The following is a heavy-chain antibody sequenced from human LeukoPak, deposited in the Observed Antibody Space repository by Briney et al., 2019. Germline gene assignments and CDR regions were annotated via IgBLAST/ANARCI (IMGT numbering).Heavy chain of an antibody. CDR1: GFTFSNYR. CDR3: ARDPRITMVRGVTYMDV. Sequence: GGSLRLSCAASGFTFSNYRMNWVRQAPGKGLEWVSSISSSSIYIYHADSLKGRFTISRDNAKNSLYLQMNSLRAEDTAVYYCARDPRITMVRGVTYMDVWGKGTTVTISS. CDR2: ISSSSIYI. V-gene: IGHV3-21*01. D-gene: IGHD3-10*01. J-gene: IGHJ6*03.